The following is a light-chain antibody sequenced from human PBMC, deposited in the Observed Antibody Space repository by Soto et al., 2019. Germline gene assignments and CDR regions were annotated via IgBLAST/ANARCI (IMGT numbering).Light chain of an antibody. CDR1: QSVSSTY. J-gene: IGKJ2*01. CDR2: GAS. V-gene: IGKV3-20*01. CDR3: QQYGDSPSWT. Sequence: EIVLTQSPGTLSLSPGERATLSCRASQSVSSTYLAWYQQKPGQAPRLLIFGASSRATGITDRFSGSGSGTDFTLTISSLEPEDFAVYYCQQYGDSPSWTFGQGTNLEIK.